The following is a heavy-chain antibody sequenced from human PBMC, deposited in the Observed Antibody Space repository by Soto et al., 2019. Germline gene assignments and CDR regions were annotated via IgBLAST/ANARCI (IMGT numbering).Heavy chain of an antibody. J-gene: IGHJ5*02. V-gene: IGHV4-59*01. Sequence: QVQLQESGPGLVKPSATLSLTCTVSGGSFSGYYWSWIQQPPGKGLEWIGNAHYSGTSTYNPYFKSRVTIPLATSNNQYSLRLTSVTSADTAVYYCARGPQWLRSDNWFDPWGQGTRVTVSS. CDR3: ARGPQWLRSDNWFDP. D-gene: IGHD6-19*01. CDR1: GGSFSGYY. CDR2: AHYSGTS.